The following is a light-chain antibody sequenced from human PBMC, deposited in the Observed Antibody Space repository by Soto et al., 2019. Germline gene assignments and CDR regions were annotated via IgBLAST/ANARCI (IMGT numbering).Light chain of an antibody. CDR3: KQYDDWPLT. CDR2: DAF. J-gene: IGKJ4*01. CDR1: ENVKTR. Sequence: EKVMTQSPATLSVSPGERATLSCRASENVKTRLAWYQQKSGQAPRLLIYDAFTRATGIPARFSGSASGTEFTLTISSLQSEDSAVYYCKQYDDWPLTFGGGTKV. V-gene: IGKV3-15*01.